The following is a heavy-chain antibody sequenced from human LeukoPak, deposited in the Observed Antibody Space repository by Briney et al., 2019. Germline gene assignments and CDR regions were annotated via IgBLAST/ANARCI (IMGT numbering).Heavy chain of an antibody. D-gene: IGHD6-13*01. CDR3: ARDEGASSSYSMDV. V-gene: IGHV3-7*01. CDR2: IKQDGSEK. J-gene: IGHJ6*02. CDR1: GFSFSTYS. Sequence: PGGSLRLSCAASGFSFSTYSMNWFRQAPGKGLEWVANIKQDGSEKYYVDSVKGRFTISRDNAKNSLYLQMNSLRAEDTAVYYCARDEGASSSYSMDVWGQGTTVTVSS.